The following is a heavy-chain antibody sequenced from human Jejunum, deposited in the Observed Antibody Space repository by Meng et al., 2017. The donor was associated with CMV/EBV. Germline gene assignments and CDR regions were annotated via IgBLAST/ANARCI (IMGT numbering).Heavy chain of an antibody. CDR2: ISYDGSDK. J-gene: IGHJ4*02. CDR3: ARDVQIAVSGGYFDY. Sequence: FRFNNHAVHWVRQAPGKGLEWVAVISYDGSDKDYADSVKDRFTISRDNSKNAVDLQMNSLRADDAAIYYCARDVQIAVSGGYFDYWGQGTLVTVSS. D-gene: IGHD6-19*01. V-gene: IGHV3-30-3*01. CDR1: FRFNNHA.